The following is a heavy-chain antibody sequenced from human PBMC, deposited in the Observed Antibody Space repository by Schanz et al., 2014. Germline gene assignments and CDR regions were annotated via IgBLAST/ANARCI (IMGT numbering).Heavy chain of an antibody. Sequence: QVQLVESGGGVVQPGRSLRLSCAASGFTFSSYGMHWVRQAPGKGLEWVAIIWYDGSNKYYADSVKGRFTISRDKSKNTLYLQMKSLRVEDTAVYYCVKDPDKYNWNDVEGMDVWGPGTTVTVSS. V-gene: IGHV3-33*03. CDR1: GFTFSSYG. CDR3: VKDPDKYNWNDVEGMDV. J-gene: IGHJ6*01. D-gene: IGHD1-1*01. CDR2: IWYDGSNK.